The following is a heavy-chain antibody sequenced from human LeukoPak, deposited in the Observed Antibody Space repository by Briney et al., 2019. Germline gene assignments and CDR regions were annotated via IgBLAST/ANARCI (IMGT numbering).Heavy chain of an antibody. Sequence: SETLSLTCTVSGGSISSYYWSWIRQPPGKGLEWIGYIYYSGSTNYTPSLKSRVTISVDTSKNQFSLKLSSVTAADTAVYFCARRIIVAAAHDAFDIWGQGTMVTVST. J-gene: IGHJ3*02. D-gene: IGHD6-13*01. CDR3: ARRIIVAAAHDAFDI. V-gene: IGHV4-59*08. CDR2: IYYSGST. CDR1: GGSISSYY.